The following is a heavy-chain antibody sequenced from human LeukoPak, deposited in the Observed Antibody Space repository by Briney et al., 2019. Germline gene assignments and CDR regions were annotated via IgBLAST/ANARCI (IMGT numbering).Heavy chain of an antibody. D-gene: IGHD3-3*01. CDR1: GGSISSNNYY. CDR3: ARVLIISNWFDP. CDR2: MYYGGNT. V-gene: IGHV4-39*01. J-gene: IGHJ5*02. Sequence: SETLSLTCTVSGGSISSNNYYWGWIRQPPGKGLEWIGSMYYGGNTYYNPSLKSRVTMSADTSKNQFSLKLNSVTAADTAVYHCARVLIISNWFDPWGQGTLVTVSS.